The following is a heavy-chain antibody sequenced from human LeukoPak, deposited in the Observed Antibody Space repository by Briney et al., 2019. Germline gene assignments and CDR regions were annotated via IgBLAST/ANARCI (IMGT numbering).Heavy chain of an antibody. J-gene: IGHJ4*02. CDR1: GFTLSSYW. Sequence: GESLRLSCAASGFTLSSYWMSWVRQAPGKGLEWVANIKYDGSGKYYADSVKGRFTISRDDAKNSLYLEMNRLRVEDTAVYYCARDLFSGSYQEDXWGQGTLVTV. CDR3: ARDLFSGSYQEDX. V-gene: IGHV3-7*01. CDR2: IKYDGSGK. D-gene: IGHD1-26*01.